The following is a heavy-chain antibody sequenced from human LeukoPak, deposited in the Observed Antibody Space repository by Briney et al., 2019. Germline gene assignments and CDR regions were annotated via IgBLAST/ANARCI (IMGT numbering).Heavy chain of an antibody. V-gene: IGHV4-34*01. D-gene: IGHD6-13*01. J-gene: IGHJ4*02. CDR3: ARGPVAAAGTAPIDQPPFIDY. CDR2: INHSGST. CDR1: GGSFSGYY. Sequence: SETLSLTCAVYGGSFSGYYWSWIRQPPGKGLEWIGEINHSGSTNYNPSLKSRVTISVDTSKNQFSLKLSSVTAADTAVYYCARGPVAAAGTAPIDQPPFIDYWGQGTLVTVSS.